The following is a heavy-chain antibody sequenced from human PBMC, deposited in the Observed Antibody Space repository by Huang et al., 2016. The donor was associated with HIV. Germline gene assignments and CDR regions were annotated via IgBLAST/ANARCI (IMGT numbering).Heavy chain of an antibody. D-gene: IGHD2-21*02. CDR1: GGSFIVYQ. J-gene: IGHJ1*01. Sequence: QVRLEQWGAGLLKPSATLSLTCAVYGGSFIVYQWTWIRQSPVQGLEWIGELNHSGSATYNPSLKTRVTITGDMSKNQFSLKRTSLTVTDTAVYFCARGLRFCRGGDCFPTHFQHWSQG. CDR2: LNHSGSA. CDR3: ARGLRFCRGGDCFPTHFQH. V-gene: IGHV4-34*02.